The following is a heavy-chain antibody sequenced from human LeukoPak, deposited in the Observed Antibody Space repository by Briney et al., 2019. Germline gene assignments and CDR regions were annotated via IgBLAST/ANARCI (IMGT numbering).Heavy chain of an antibody. CDR2: TYTSGST. CDR3: ARSWSTSSFDY. V-gene: IGHV4-61*02. D-gene: IGHD3-3*01. J-gene: IGHJ4*02. Sequence: SETLSPTCTVSGAPISSGSYYGTWIRRPAGKGLEWIGRTYTSGSTNYNPSLNSQVPIQLDMPKNESSLNLSFGTAGDPPVYYCARSWSTSSFDYWGQGILVTVSS. CDR1: GAPISSGSYY.